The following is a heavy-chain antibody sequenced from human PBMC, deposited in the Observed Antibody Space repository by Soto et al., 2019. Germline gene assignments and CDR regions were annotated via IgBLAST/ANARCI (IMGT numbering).Heavy chain of an antibody. D-gene: IGHD6-6*01. CDR1: GFTFSSYA. V-gene: IGHV3-30-3*01. Sequence: TGGSLRLSCAASGFTFSSYAMHWVRQAPGKGLEWVAVISYDGSNKYYADSVKGRFTISRDNSKNTLYLQMNSLRAEDTAVYYCAREAYSSSPGFQNYYYYGMDVWGQGTTVTVSS. CDR3: AREAYSSSPGFQNYYYYGMDV. CDR2: ISYDGSNK. J-gene: IGHJ6*02.